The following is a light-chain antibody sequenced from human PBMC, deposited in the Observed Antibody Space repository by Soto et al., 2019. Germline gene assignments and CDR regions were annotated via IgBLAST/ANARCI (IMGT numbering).Light chain of an antibody. V-gene: IGKV3-15*01. J-gene: IGKJ1*01. CDR3: QQYNKWPLT. Sequence: EIVMTQSPATLSVSPGERATLSCRASQSVSSNLAWYQQKPGQAPRLLIYGVSTRATSIPARFSGSGSGTEFTLTISSLQSEDFAVYYCQQYNKWPLTFGQGTKVEIK. CDR2: GVS. CDR1: QSVSSN.